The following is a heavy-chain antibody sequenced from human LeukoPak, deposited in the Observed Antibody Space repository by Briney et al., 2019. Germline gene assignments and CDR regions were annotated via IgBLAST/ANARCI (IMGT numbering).Heavy chain of an antibody. CDR2: ISSGSSTI. CDR3: ARLRYYAMDV. J-gene: IGHJ6*02. Sequence: GGSLRLSCAASGFTFSTFDMNWVRQAPGKGLEWVSYISSGSSTIYYADSVKGRFTVSRDNAKNSLYLQMNSLRAEDTAVYYCARLRYYAMDVWGQGTTVIVSS. CDR1: GFTFSTFD. V-gene: IGHV3-48*01.